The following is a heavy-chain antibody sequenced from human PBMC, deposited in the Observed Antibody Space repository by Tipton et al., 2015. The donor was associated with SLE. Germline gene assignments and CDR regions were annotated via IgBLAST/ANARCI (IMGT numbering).Heavy chain of an antibody. CDR1: GFTFSSYA. Sequence: SLRLSCAASGFTFSSYAMSWVRQAPGKGLEWVSAISGSGGSTYYADSVKGRFTISRDIAKNSVYLQLNSLRAEDTAVYYCVRKFVLWGQGSPVTVSS. J-gene: IGHJ1*01. CDR2: ISGSGGST. D-gene: IGHD2-21*01. V-gene: IGHV3-23*01. CDR3: VRKFVL.